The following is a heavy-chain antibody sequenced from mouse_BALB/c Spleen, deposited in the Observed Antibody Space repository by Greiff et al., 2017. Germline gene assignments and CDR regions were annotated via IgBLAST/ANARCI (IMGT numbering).Heavy chain of an antibody. D-gene: IGHD2-12*01. CDR2: INPSNGGT. CDR3: TILRRRGYGYMDY. J-gene: IGHJ4*01. V-gene: IGHV1S16*01. Sequence: QVQLQQPGAELVKPGASVKLSCKASGYTFTSYYMYWVKQRPGQGLEWIGGINPSNGGTNFNEKFKSKATLTVDKSSSTAYMQLSSLTSEDSAVYYCTILRRRGYGYMDYWGQGTSVTVSS. CDR1: GYTFTSYY.